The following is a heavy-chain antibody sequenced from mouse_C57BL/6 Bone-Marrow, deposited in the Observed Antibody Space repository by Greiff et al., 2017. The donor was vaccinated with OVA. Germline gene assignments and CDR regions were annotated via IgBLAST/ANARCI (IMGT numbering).Heavy chain of an antibody. J-gene: IGHJ2*03. V-gene: IGHV1-31*01. Sequence: EVKLLESGPELVKPGASVKVSCKASGYSFTGYYMHWVKQSHGHILDWIGYIYPSNGVSSYNQKFKGKATLTVDKSSSTAYMELRSLTSEDSAVDNCARRTGWDYWGQGNSLTVSS. D-gene: IGHD3-1*01. CDR2: IYPSNGVS. CDR3: ARRTGWDY. CDR1: GYSFTGYY.